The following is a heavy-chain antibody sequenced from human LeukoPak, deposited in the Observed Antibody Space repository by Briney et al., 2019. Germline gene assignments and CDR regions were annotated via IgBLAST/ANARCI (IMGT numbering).Heavy chain of an antibody. D-gene: IGHD1-7*01. CDR1: GGSISTTSYY. J-gene: IGHJ4*01. CDR3: TQERAGTTVDY. CDR2: VYYTGGT. Sequence: PSETLSLTCTVSGGSISTTSYYWGWIRQPPGKGLEWIGSVYYTGGTYNNPSVKSRLTVSIDTSRNQFSLKLSSVTAADTAVYYCTQERAGTTVDYWGHGTLVTVSS. V-gene: IGHV4-39*01.